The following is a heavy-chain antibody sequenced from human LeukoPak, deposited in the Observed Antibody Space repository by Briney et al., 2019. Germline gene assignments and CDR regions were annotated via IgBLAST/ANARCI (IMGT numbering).Heavy chain of an antibody. V-gene: IGHV1-2*03. CDR2: INPNSGGT. D-gene: IGHD1-1*01. CDR3: ARATTSRPPFDP. J-gene: IGHJ5*02. Sequence: LGASVKVSCKASGYTFTGYYMHWVRQAPGQGLEWMGWINPNSGGTNYAQKFQGRVTMTRGTSISTAYMELSRLRSDDTAVYYCARATTSRPPFDPWGQGTLVTVSS. CDR1: GYTFTGYY.